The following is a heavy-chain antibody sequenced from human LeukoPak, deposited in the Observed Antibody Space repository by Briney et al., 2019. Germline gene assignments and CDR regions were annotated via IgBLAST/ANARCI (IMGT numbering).Heavy chain of an antibody. CDR2: IYYSGST. CDR1: GGYIYSHC. CDR3: ARVLDDYFYDY. D-gene: IGHD3-3*01. V-gene: IGHV4-59*11. J-gene: IGHJ4*02. Sequence: SETLYPPCTVLGGYIYSHCHDRVRQPPGKGLEWIGYIYYSGSTNYNPSLKSRLTISVDTSKKQFSLNPRSVTSIDVAVYYCARVLDDYFYDYWGQGTLVTVSS.